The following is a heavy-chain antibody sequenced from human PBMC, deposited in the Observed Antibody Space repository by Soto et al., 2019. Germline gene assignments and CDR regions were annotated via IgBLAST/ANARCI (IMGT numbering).Heavy chain of an antibody. CDR1: GFTVSRNY. V-gene: IGHV3-53*01. Sequence: EVQLVESGGGLIQPGGSLRLSCAASGFTVSRNYMSWVRQAPGKGLEWVSVIYSDGSAYYADSAKGRFTISRDNSQNTLYLQMNSLRVEDTAVYYCARGFCGGGSCYREYWGQGTLVTVSS. J-gene: IGHJ4*02. D-gene: IGHD2-15*01. CDR3: ARGFCGGGSCYREY. CDR2: IYSDGSA.